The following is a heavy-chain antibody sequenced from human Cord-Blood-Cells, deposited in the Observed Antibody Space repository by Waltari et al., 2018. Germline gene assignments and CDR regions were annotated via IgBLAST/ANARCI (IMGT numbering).Heavy chain of an antibody. CDR3: ASRRDSGYDDY. V-gene: IGHV4-34*01. CDR1: GGFFSGYY. CDR2: INHSRST. Sequence: QVQLQQWGAGLLKPSETLSLTCAVYGGFFSGYYWTCIRQPPGKGLEWIGEINHSRSTNYNPSLKSRVTISVDTSKNQFSLKLSSVTAADTAVYYCASRRDSGYDDYWGQGTLVTVSS. D-gene: IGHD5-12*01. J-gene: IGHJ4*02.